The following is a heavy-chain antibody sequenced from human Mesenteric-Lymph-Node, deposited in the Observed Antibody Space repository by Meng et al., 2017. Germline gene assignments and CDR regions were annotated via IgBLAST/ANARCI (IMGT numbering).Heavy chain of an antibody. J-gene: IGHJ4*02. V-gene: IGHV3-20*01. CDR3: ARTFSGSYFGTFDY. Sequence: GESLKISCAASGFTFDDYGMSWVRQAPGKGLEWVSGINWNGGSTGYADSVKGRFTISRDNAKNSLYLQMNSLRAEDTALYHCARTFSGSYFGTFDYWGQGTLVTVSS. CDR2: INWNGGST. D-gene: IGHD1-26*01. CDR1: GFTFDDYG.